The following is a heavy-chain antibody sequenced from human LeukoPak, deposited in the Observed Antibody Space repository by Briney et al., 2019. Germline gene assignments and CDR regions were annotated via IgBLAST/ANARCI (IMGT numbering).Heavy chain of an antibody. V-gene: IGHV4-34*01. CDR1: GGSFSGYY. J-gene: IGHJ4*02. D-gene: IGHD5-18*01. Sequence: SETLSLTCAVYGGSFSGYYWSWIRQAPGKGLEWIGEINHSGSTNYNPSLKSRVTISVDTSKNQFSLKLSSVTAADTAVYYCARARYSYGYGYWGQGTLVTVSS. CDR2: INHSGST. CDR3: ARARYSYGYGY.